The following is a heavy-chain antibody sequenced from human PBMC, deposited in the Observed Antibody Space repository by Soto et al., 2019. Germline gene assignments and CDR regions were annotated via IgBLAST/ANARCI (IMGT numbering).Heavy chain of an antibody. CDR1: GITFSNAW. Sequence: EVQLVESGGGLMKPGGSLRLSCAASGITFSNAWMNWVRQAPGKGLEWVGRIKSKADGETTDYAAPVKGRFSISRDDSETTLYLEMISPRSEDTAVYYCPTLPRFDSSGYHHPTRDYWGHGTLITVSS. V-gene: IGHV3-15*07. CDR2: IKSKADGETT. CDR3: PTLPRFDSSGYHHPTRDY. D-gene: IGHD3-22*01. J-gene: IGHJ4*01.